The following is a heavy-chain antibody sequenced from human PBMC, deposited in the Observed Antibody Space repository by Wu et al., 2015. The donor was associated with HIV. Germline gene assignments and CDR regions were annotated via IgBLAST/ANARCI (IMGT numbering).Heavy chain of an antibody. CDR1: GGTFSSYA. Sequence: QVQLVQSGAEVKKPGSSVKVSCKASGGTFSSYAISWVRQAPGQGLEWMGGIIPIFGTANYAQKFQGRVTITADESTSTAYMELSSLRSEDTAVYYCARRDKYCSSTSCYNGFDYWGQGTLVTVLL. J-gene: IGHJ4*02. V-gene: IGHV1-69*12. CDR2: IIPIFGTA. CDR3: ARRDKYCSSTSCYNGFDY. D-gene: IGHD2-2*02.